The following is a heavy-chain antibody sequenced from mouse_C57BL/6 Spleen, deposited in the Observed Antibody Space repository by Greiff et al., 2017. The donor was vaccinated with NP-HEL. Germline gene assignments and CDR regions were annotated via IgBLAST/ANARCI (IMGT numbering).Heavy chain of an antibody. J-gene: IGHJ4*01. Sequence: EVKLMESGGGLVQPGGSLKLSCAASGFTFSDYYMYWVRQTPEKRLEWVAYISNGGGSTYYPDTVKGRFTISRDNAKNTLYLQMSRLKSEDTAMYYCARQDSSGYVRAMDYWGQGTSVTVSS. CDR3: ARQDSSGYVRAMDY. V-gene: IGHV5-12*01. D-gene: IGHD3-2*02. CDR1: GFTFSDYY. CDR2: ISNGGGST.